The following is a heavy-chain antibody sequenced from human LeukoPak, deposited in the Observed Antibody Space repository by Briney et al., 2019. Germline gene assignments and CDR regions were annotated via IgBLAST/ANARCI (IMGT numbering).Heavy chain of an antibody. CDR1: GGTFSSYA. J-gene: IGHJ3*02. Sequence: ASVKVSCKASGGTFSSYAISWVRQAPGQGLEWMGGIIPIFGTANYAQKFQGRVTITADESTSTAYMELSSLRSEDTAVYYCATERQGYSSNAFDIWGQGTMVTVSS. CDR3: ATERQGYSSNAFDI. D-gene: IGHD6-19*01. V-gene: IGHV1-69*13. CDR2: IIPIFGTA.